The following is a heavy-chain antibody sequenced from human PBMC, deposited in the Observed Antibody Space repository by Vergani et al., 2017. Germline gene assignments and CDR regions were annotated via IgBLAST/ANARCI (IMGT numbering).Heavy chain of an antibody. CDR3: ARDAYGDYKGDWYFDL. D-gene: IGHD4-17*01. J-gene: IGHJ2*01. CDR1: GYTFTGYY. CDR2: INPNSGGT. V-gene: IGHV1-2*02. Sequence: QVQLVQSGAEVQKPGASVKVSCKASGYTFTGYYMHWVRQAPGQGLEWMGWINPNSGGTNYAQKFQGRVTMTRDTSTSTAYMELRSLRSDDTAVYYCARDAYGDYKGDWYFDLWGRGTLVTVSS.